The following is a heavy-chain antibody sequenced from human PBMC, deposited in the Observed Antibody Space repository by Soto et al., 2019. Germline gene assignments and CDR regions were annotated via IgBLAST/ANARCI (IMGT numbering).Heavy chain of an antibody. Sequence: GGSLRLSCAASGFTLRTYTMDWVRQAPGKGLEWVSSISISSSDRYYADSVRGRFTISRDNAKNALYLQMNSLRADDTAVYFCVRGMNPLFGGQGTLVTVSS. V-gene: IGHV3-21*06. CDR1: GFTLRTYT. CDR2: ISISSSDR. J-gene: IGHJ4*01. CDR3: VRGMNPLF.